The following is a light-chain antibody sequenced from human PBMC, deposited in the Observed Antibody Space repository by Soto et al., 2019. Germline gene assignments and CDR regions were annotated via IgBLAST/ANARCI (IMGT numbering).Light chain of an antibody. CDR1: SSDVGSYNL. J-gene: IGLJ1*01. Sequence: QSALTQPASVSGSPGQSITISCTGTSSDVGSYNLVSWYQQHPGKAPKLMIYEGDKRPSGVSNRFSASKSGNTASLTISGLHTEDEADYYCCSYAANTTYVFGTGTKVTVL. V-gene: IGLV2-23*01. CDR3: CSYAANTTYV. CDR2: EGD.